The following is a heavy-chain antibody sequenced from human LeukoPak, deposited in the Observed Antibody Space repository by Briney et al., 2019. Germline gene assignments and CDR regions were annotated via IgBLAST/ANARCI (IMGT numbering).Heavy chain of an antibody. CDR3: ARDYSNYIMDY. D-gene: IGHD4-11*01. J-gene: IGHJ4*01. CDR1: GDSISTYY. Sequence: SETLSLNCTVSGDSISTYYWSWIRQPPGKGPEWIGYIYYSGSTNYNPSLKSRLTMSVDTSKSQFSLELSSVTAADTAVYFCARDYSNYIMDYWGHGILVTVSS. V-gene: IGHV4-59*01. CDR2: IYYSGST.